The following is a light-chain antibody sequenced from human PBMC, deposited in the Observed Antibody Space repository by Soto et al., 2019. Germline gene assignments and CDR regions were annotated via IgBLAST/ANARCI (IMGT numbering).Light chain of an antibody. CDR2: GAS. V-gene: IGKV1-39*01. J-gene: IGKJ2*01. CDR3: QQSYRSPYT. CDR1: QNIYTY. Sequence: DIQMTQSPSSLSASVGDRVTVTCRASQNIYTYLNWYQQKPGKAPKLLIYGASSLQSGVPLRFSGGGSRTDFTLTISSLQSEDFATSYCQQSYRSPYTFGQGTKLEIK.